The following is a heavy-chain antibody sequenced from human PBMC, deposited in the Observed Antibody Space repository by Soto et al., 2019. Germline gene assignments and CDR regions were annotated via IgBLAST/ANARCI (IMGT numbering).Heavy chain of an antibody. CDR1: GGSITRNDHY. J-gene: IGHJ4*02. V-gene: IGHV4-39*01. D-gene: IGHD6-19*01. CDR2: IKSSGST. Sequence: QLQLQESGPGLVRPSETLSLICTVSGGSITRNDHYWGWIRQSPGKGLEWIGDIKSSGSTNYNLSLKSRVSMSVETSKNQFSLKMNSVTAADTAVYYCARLGSSGWYQVSYFDYWGQGTRVTVSS. CDR3: ARLGSSGWYQVSYFDY.